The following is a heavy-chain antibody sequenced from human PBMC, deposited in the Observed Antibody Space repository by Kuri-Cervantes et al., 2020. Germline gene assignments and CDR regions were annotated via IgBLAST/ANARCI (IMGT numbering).Heavy chain of an antibody. Sequence: SCAISGDSVSSNSAAWNWIRQSPSRGLEWLGRTYYRSKWYNDYAVSVKSRITINPDTSKNQLSLQLNSVTPEDTAVYYCARDPGCSGGSCYSGVDYYYMDVWGKGTTVTVSS. CDR3: ARDPGCSGGSCYSGVDYYYMDV. J-gene: IGHJ6*03. CDR1: GDSVSSNSAA. V-gene: IGHV6-1*01. CDR2: TYYRSKWYN. D-gene: IGHD2-15*01.